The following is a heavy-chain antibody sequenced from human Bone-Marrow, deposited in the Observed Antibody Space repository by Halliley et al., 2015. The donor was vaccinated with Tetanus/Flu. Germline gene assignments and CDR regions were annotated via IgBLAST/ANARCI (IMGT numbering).Heavy chain of an antibody. CDR2: ISGSGSGQ. Sequence: ISGSGSGQYYAASLKGRFTVSRDNSKNTLYLQRNSLRVDGPAVYYCANGAGWFGEVLPTRDYWGQGTLVTVST. D-gene: IGHD3-10*01. CDR3: ANGAGWFGEVLPTRDY. J-gene: IGHJ4*02. V-gene: IGHV3-23*01.